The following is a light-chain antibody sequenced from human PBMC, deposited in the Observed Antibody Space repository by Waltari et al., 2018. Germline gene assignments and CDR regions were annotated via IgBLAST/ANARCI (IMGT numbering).Light chain of an antibody. CDR2: DTS. Sequence: DIVLIQSPATLALSPGERATLSCRASQSVRNYLAWFQQKPGQVPRLLIYDTSNRGTGVPARFSGSGSGTVFTLTISSLESEDFAVYYCQQRSSWPLTFGGGTKVQIK. J-gene: IGKJ4*01. CDR1: QSVRNY. V-gene: IGKV3-11*01. CDR3: QQRSSWPLT.